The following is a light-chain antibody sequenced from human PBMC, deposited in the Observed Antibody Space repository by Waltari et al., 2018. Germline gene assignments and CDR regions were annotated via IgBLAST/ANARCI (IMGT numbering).Light chain of an antibody. CDR1: RSAVGSYNL. V-gene: IGLV2-23*01. J-gene: IGLJ2*01. CDR2: EGS. CDR3: CSYAGSSTYVV. Sequence: QSALTHPASACESPGPSITISCTGPRSAVGSYNLASRYQQHPGKAPKPMIYEGSKRPSGVSNRFSGSKSGNTASLTISGLQAEDEADYYCCSYAGSSTYVVFGGGTKLTVL.